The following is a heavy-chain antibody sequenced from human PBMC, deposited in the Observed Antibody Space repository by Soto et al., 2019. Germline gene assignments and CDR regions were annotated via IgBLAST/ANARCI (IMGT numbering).Heavy chain of an antibody. V-gene: IGHV4-38-2*01. CDR3: ARGGTTVTDAFDI. D-gene: IGHD4-17*01. CDR1: GYSISSGYY. Sequence: SETLSLTCAVSGYSISSGYYWGWIRQPPGKGLEWIGSIYHSGSTYYNPSLKSRVTISVDTSKNQFSLKLSSVTAADTAVYYCARGGTTVTDAFDIWGQGTMVTVSS. CDR2: IYHSGST. J-gene: IGHJ3*02.